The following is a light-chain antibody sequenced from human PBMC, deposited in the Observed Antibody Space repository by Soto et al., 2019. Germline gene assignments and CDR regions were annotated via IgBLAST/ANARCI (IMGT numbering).Light chain of an antibody. CDR3: GTWDSSLSVHV. CDR2: DNN. Sequence: QSALTQPPSVSAAPGRKVTISCSGSSSNIGNNYVSWYQQVPGTAPKLLIYDNNKRPSGNPDRFSGSKSGTSATLGISGLQTGDEADYYCGTWDSSLSVHVFGTGTKV. CDR1: SSNIGNNY. J-gene: IGLJ1*01. V-gene: IGLV1-51*01.